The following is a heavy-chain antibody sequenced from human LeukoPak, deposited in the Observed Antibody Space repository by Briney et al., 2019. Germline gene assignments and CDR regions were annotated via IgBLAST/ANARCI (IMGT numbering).Heavy chain of an antibody. CDR2: IRYDGSNK. CDR1: RFTFSSYG. CDR3: ARDYRGYRAPYYFDY. D-gene: IGHD2-15*01. V-gene: IGHV3-30*02. Sequence: GGSLRLSCAASRFTFSSYGMHWVRQAPGKGLEWVAFIRYDGSNKYYADSVKGRFTISRDNSKNTLYLQMNTLRAEDTAVYYCARDYRGYRAPYYFDYWGQGTLVTVSS. J-gene: IGHJ4*02.